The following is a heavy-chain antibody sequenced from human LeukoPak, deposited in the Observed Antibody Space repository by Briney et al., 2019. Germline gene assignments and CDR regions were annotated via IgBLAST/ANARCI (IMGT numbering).Heavy chain of an antibody. CDR2: IDYNGS. Sequence: SETLSLTCTVSGGSITSDSHYWAWIRQPPEKGLEWIGHIDYNGSFYNPSLKSRITISVDASKKQFSLRLRSMSPADTAAYFCARLSDTRRGLAFDVWGQGSLVSVSS. CDR3: ARLSDTRRGLAFDV. CDR1: GGSITSDSHY. D-gene: IGHD3-22*01. V-gene: IGHV4-39*01. J-gene: IGHJ3*01.